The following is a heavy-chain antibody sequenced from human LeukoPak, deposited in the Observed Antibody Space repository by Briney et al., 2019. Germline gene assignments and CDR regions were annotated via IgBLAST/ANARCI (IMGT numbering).Heavy chain of an antibody. CDR1: GYTFTYYY. Sequence: GASVKVSCKTSGYTFTYYYMHWVRQAPGQGLEWMGIINPSGGSTTYAQTFEGRVTMTRGTSTSTVYLELSSLRSEDTAVYYCARLMATQYYFDYWGQGTLVTVSS. CDR3: ARLMATQYYFDY. D-gene: IGHD5-24*01. CDR2: INPSGGST. J-gene: IGHJ4*02. V-gene: IGHV1-46*01.